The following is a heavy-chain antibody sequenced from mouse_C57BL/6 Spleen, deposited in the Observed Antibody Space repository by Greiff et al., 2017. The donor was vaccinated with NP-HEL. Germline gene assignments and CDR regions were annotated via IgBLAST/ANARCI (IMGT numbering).Heavy chain of an antibody. CDR1: GYTFTDYN. J-gene: IGHJ3*01. CDR2: INPNNGGT. CDR3: AREGVFGSSYPLAY. D-gene: IGHD1-1*01. V-gene: IGHV1-22*01. Sequence: VQLKESGPELVKPGASVKMSCKASGYTFTDYNMHWVKQSHGKSLEWIGYINPNNGGTSYNQKFKGKATLTVNKSSSTAYMELRSLTSEDSAVYYCAREGVFGSSYPLAYWGQGTLVTVSA.